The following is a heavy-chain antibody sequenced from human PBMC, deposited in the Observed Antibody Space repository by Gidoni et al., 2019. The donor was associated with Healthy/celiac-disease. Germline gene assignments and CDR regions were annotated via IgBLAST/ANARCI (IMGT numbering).Heavy chain of an antibody. J-gene: IGHJ6*02. CDR2: IIPILGRA. D-gene: IGHD2-2*01. Sequence: QVQLVQSGAEVKKPGSSVKVSCKASGGTFSSYTISWVRQAPGQGLEWMGRIIPILGRANYAQKFQGRVTITADKSTSTAYMELSSLRSEDTAVYYCAREGPEYQLCGMDVWGQGTTVTVSS. CDR1: GGTFSSYT. CDR3: AREGPEYQLCGMDV. V-gene: IGHV1-69*08.